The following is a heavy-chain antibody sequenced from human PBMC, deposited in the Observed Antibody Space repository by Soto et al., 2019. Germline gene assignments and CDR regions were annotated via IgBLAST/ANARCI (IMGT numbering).Heavy chain of an antibody. Sequence: GGSLRLSCAASGFTFSSYAMHWVRQAPGKGLEWVAVISYDGSNKYYAESVKGRFTISRDNSKNTLYLQMNSLRAEDTAVYYCARDGRGLFDYWGQGTLVTVSS. CDR3: ARDGRGLFDY. D-gene: IGHD1-26*01. V-gene: IGHV3-30-3*01. CDR1: GFTFSSYA. CDR2: ISYDGSNK. J-gene: IGHJ4*02.